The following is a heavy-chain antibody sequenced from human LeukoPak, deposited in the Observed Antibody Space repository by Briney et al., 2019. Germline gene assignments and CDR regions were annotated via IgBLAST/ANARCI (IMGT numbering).Heavy chain of an antibody. D-gene: IGHD3-10*01. V-gene: IGHV4-30-2*01. Sequence: SETLSLTCTVSGGSISSGGYYWSWIRQPPGKGLEWIGCIYHSGSTYYNPSLKSRVTISVDRSKNQFSLKLSSVTAADTAVYYCARAGHPGGDYYYYYMDVWGNGTTVTVSS. J-gene: IGHJ6*03. CDR1: GGSISSGGYY. CDR2: IYHSGST. CDR3: ARAGHPGGDYYYYYMDV.